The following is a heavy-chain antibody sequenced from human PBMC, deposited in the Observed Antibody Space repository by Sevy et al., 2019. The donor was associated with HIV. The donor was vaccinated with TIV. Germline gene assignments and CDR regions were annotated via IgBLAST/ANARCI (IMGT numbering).Heavy chain of an antibody. Sequence: GGSLRLSWVVSGLTFSSDSMNWVRQAPGKGLEWLAYISSSSRTIYYADSVEGRFTISRDNDKKSVFLQMNNLRDEDSATYYCARDVDTPFVRSFDSWGQGTLVTVSS. CDR3: ARDVDTPFVRSFDS. J-gene: IGHJ4*02. CDR1: GLTFSSDS. V-gene: IGHV3-48*02. CDR2: ISSSSRTI. D-gene: IGHD5-18*01.